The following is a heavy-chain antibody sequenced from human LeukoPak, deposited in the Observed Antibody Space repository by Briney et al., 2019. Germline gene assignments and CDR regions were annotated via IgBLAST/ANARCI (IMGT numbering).Heavy chain of an antibody. CDR2: IYYSGRT. CDR3: ARGLIAVAGTNWFDP. Sequence: SQTLSLTCAVSGGSLSSYYWSGIRQPPARGLEWIGYIYYSGRTNYNTSLKSRVTISVDTSKNQFSLKLSSVTAADTAVYYCARGLIAVAGTNWFDPWGQGTLVTVSS. J-gene: IGHJ5*02. CDR1: GGSLSSYY. V-gene: IGHV4-59*01. D-gene: IGHD6-19*01.